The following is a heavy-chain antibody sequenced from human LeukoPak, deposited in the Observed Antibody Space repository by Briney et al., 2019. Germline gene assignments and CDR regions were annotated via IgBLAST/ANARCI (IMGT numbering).Heavy chain of an antibody. CDR2: IYYSGST. CDR3: ATHSSSYSYFDY. Sequence: SETLSLTCAVYGGSFSGYYWSWIRQPPGKGLEWIGYIYYSGSTYYNPSLKSRITMSVDTSKNQFSLKLSSVTAADTAVYYCATHSSSYSYFDYWGQGTLVTVSP. V-gene: IGHV4-30-4*01. CDR1: GGSFSGYY. J-gene: IGHJ4*02. D-gene: IGHD3-22*01.